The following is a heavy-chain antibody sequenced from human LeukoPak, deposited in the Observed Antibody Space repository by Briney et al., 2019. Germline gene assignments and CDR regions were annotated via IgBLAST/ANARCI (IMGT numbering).Heavy chain of an antibody. V-gene: IGHV1-18*01. Sequence: ASVKVSCKASGYTFTSYGISWVRQAPGQGLEWMGWISAYNGNTNYAQKLQGRVTMTTDTSTSTAYMELRSLRSDDTAVYYCARDRYCTNGVCYDVNWFDPWGQGTLVTISS. D-gene: IGHD2-8*01. J-gene: IGHJ5*02. CDR3: ARDRYCTNGVCYDVNWFDP. CDR1: GYTFTSYG. CDR2: ISAYNGNT.